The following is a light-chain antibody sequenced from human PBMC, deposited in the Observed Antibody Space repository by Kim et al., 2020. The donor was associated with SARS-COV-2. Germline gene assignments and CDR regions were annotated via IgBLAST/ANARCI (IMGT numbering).Light chain of an antibody. CDR3: CSYAGSSTFYV. CDR1: SSDVGSYNL. Sequence: QSITISCTGPSSDVGSYNLVSWYQQNPGKAPKLMIYEGSKRPSGVSNRFSGSKSGNTASLTISGLQAEDEADYYCCSYAGSSTFYVFGTGTKVTVL. J-gene: IGLJ1*01. V-gene: IGLV2-23*03. CDR2: EGS.